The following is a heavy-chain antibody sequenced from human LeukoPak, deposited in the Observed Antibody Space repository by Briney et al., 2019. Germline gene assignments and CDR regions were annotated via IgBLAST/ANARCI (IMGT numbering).Heavy chain of an antibody. CDR3: ARDRRAGTMDDAFDI. CDR2: MNPNSGNT. CDR1: GYTFTSYD. J-gene: IGHJ3*02. Sequence: ASVKVSCKASGYTFTSYDINWVRQAPGQGLEWMGWMNPNSGNTGYAQKFQGRVTMTRDTSTSTVYMELSSLRSEDTAVYYCARDRRAGTMDDAFDIWGQGTMVTVSS. D-gene: IGHD6-13*01. V-gene: IGHV1-8*01.